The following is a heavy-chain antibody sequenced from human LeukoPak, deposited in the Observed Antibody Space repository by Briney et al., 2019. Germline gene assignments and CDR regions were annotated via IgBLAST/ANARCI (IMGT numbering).Heavy chain of an antibody. CDR2: IRYDGSNK. Sequence: GGSLRLSCAASGFTFTNSGMHWVRQAPGKGLEWVAFIRYDGSNKYYADSVKGRFTISRDNSKNTLYLQMNSLRAEDTAVYYCFSRRTGTQFNWFDPWGQGTLVTVSS. V-gene: IGHV3-30*02. CDR1: GFTFTNSG. CDR3: FSRRTGTQFNWFDP. D-gene: IGHD1-7*01. J-gene: IGHJ5*02.